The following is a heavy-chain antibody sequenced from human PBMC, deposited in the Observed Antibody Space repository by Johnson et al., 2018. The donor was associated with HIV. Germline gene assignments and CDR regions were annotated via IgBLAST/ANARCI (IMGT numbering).Heavy chain of an antibody. CDR2: IWSDGSNN. J-gene: IGHJ3*02. D-gene: IGHD3-10*01. CDR3: AKDITPYSGACDI. CDR1: GFTFSNYG. V-gene: IGHV3-33*06. Sequence: QVQLVESGGGVVRPGRSLRLSCAASGFTFSNYGMHWVRQAPGKGLEWVAVIWSDGSNNYYADSVKGRFTISSDNSKTTLYLQMNSLRAEDTAVYYCAKDITPYSGACDIWGQGTMVTVSS.